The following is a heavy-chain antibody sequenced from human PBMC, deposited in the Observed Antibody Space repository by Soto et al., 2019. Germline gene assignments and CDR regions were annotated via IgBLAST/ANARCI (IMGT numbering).Heavy chain of an antibody. D-gene: IGHD4-4*01. CDR3: ARNGWGMATVGM. CDR2: IYSGGTT. V-gene: IGHV3-53*01. CDR1: GFTVSNNY. J-gene: IGHJ4*02. Sequence: DVQLVESGGGLVQPGGSLRLSCAASGFTVSNNYMIWFRLPPGKGLEWVSLIYSGGTTYYADSVKGRFTISRDNSKNTLYLQMNSLRVEDTAVYYFARNGWGMATVGMWGPGTLVTVSS.